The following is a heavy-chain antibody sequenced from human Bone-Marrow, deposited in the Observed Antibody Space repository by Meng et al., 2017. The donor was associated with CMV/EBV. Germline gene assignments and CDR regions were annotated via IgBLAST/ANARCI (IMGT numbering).Heavy chain of an antibody. CDR2: INPSGGST. J-gene: IGHJ4*02. Sequence: ASVKVSCKASGYTFTSYDINWVRQAPGQGLEWMGIINPSGGSTSYAQKFQGRVTMTRDTSTSTVYMELSSLRSEDTAVYYCARGGYYDSSGYYDVGYWGQGTLVTVSS. D-gene: IGHD3-22*01. CDR1: GYTFTSYD. V-gene: IGHV1-46*01. CDR3: ARGGYYDSSGYYDVGY.